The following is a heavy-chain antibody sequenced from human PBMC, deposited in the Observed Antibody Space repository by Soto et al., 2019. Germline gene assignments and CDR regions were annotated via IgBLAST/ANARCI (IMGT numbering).Heavy chain of an antibody. Sequence: QVQLVQSGAEVKKPGASVKVSCKASGYTFTSYGITWVRQAPGQGLEWMGWISPYNGNTNYAQKLQGRVTMTTDTSTSTAYMELRSLRSDDTALYYCARDRGGGYCSGGTCSDAFGIWGQGTMVTVSS. CDR3: ARDRGGGYCSGGTCSDAFGI. CDR1: GYTFTSYG. V-gene: IGHV1-18*01. CDR2: ISPYNGNT. J-gene: IGHJ3*02. D-gene: IGHD2-15*01.